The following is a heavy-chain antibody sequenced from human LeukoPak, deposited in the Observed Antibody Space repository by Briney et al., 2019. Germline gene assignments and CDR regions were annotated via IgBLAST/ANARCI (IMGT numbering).Heavy chain of an antibody. V-gene: IGHV4-30-4*07. Sequence: ASETLSLTCAVSGGSISSGGYSWSWIRQPPGKGLEWIGYIYYSGSTYYNPSLKSRVTISVDTSKNQFSLKLSSVTAADTAVYYCARGETYYYDSSGYYLSGFDYWGQGTLVTVSS. CDR2: IYYSGST. D-gene: IGHD3-22*01. CDR3: ARGETYYYDSSGYYLSGFDY. CDR1: GGSISSGGYS. J-gene: IGHJ4*02.